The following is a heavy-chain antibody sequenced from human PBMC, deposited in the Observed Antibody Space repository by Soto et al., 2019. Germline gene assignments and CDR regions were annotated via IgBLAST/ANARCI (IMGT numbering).Heavy chain of an antibody. D-gene: IGHD6-6*01. CDR2: ISGSGGSR. V-gene: IGHV3-23*01. CDR3: AIAGEYSSSSLSHYYYMDV. Sequence: GGSLRLSCAASGFTFSSYAMSWVRQAPGKGLEWVSAISGSGGSRYYADSVKGRFTISRDNSKNTLYLQMNSLRAEDTAVYYCAIAGEYSSSSLSHYYYMDVWGKGTTVTVSS. J-gene: IGHJ6*03. CDR1: GFTFSSYA.